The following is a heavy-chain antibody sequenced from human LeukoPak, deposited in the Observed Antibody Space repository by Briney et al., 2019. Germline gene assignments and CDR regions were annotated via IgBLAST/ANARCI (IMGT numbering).Heavy chain of an antibody. CDR3: ASQSDASGSYPAD. CDR2: IYSGGST. J-gene: IGHJ4*02. CDR1: GFTVSSNY. D-gene: IGHD3-10*01. V-gene: IGHV3-53*01. Sequence: GGSLRLSCAASGFTVSSNYMSWVRQAPGKGLEWVSVIYSGGSTYYADSVKGRFTISRDNAKNTLYLQMNSLRAEDTAVYYCASQSDASGSYPADWGRGTLVSVSS.